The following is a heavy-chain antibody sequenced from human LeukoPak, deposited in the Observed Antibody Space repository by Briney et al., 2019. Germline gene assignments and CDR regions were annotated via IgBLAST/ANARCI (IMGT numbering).Heavy chain of an antibody. CDR2: VMYNGAGT. J-gene: IGHJ4*02. CDR3: AKGSGIRGHFDY. Sequence: AGGSLRLSCAASGFTFSSYAKSWVRQAPGKGQEWVSAVMYNGAGTYYADSVKGRFIISRDNSKNTLFLQMDSLRAEDTAVYYCAKGSGIRGHFDYWGQGTLVTVSS. CDR1: GFTFSSYA. D-gene: IGHD3-10*01. V-gene: IGHV3-23*01.